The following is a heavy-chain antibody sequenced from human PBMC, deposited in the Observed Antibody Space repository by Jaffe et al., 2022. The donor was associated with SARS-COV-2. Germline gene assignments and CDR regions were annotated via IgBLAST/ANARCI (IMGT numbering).Heavy chain of an antibody. D-gene: IGHD3-10*01. V-gene: IGHV1-2*02. CDR3: AKSTRPRGSGALDI. Sequence: QVQLVQSGAEVKEPGASVKLSCKAYGYTFTDYYVHWVRQAPGQGLEWMGWISPNSGGSNYAQNFQGRFTMTGDTSITTAYMEMSRLTSDDTAVYYCAKSTRPRGSGALDIWGQGTVVTVS. CDR2: ISPNSGGS. CDR1: GYTFTDYY. J-gene: IGHJ3*02.